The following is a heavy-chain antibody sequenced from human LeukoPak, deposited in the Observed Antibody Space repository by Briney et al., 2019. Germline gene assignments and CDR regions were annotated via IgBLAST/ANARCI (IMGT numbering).Heavy chain of an antibody. V-gene: IGHV3-49*03. CDR2: IRRNPSGVTP. CDR1: GFTFTNYA. CDR3: ARGVGYTYAWSA. J-gene: IGHJ5*02. D-gene: IGHD1-1*01. Sequence: GGSLTLSCVTSGFTFTNYAISWFRQAPGKGLEWVGFIRRNPSGVTPDYAASVKGRFTISRDNSKTIVYLQMNCLDSEDTAMYYCARGVGYTYAWSAWGQGTLVTVSS.